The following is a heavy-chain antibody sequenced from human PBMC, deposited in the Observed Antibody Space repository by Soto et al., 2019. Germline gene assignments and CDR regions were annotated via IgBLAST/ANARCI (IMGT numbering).Heavy chain of an antibody. CDR2: IYNSGGT. J-gene: IGHJ4*02. V-gene: IGHV4-31*03. Sequence: PSETLSLTCTVSGGSVSSGSYYWSWIRQHPGKGLEWIGYIYNSGGTYYNPSLKSRVTISVDTSKNQFSLQLNSVTPEDTAVYYCARTFGRWLQLLFDYWGQGTLVTVSS. CDR3: ARTFGRWLQLLFDY. CDR1: GGSVSSGSYY. D-gene: IGHD5-12*01.